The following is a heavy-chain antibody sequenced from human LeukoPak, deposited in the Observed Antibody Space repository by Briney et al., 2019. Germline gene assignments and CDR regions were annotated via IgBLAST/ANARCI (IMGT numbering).Heavy chain of an antibody. CDR3: AKWRGGSSWYYFDY. Sequence: GGSLRLSCAASGFTFSSYAMGWVRQAPGKGLEWVSAISGSGANTYYADSVKGRFTISRDNSKNTLYLQMNSLRAEDTAVYYCAKWRGGSSWYYFDYWGQGTLVTVSS. D-gene: IGHD6-13*01. V-gene: IGHV3-23*01. J-gene: IGHJ4*02. CDR2: ISGSGANT. CDR1: GFTFSSYA.